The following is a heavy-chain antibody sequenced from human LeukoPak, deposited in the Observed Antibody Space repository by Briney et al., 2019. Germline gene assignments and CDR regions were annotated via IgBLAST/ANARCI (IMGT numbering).Heavy chain of an antibody. CDR1: GFTFSSYA. J-gene: IGHJ3*02. D-gene: IGHD3-22*01. Sequence: GGSLRLSCAASGFTFSSYAMHWVRQAPGKGLEWVAVISYDGSNKYYADSVKGRFTISRDNAKNSLYLQMNSLRAEDTALYHCAKANYYDSSGYFDAFDIWGQGTMVTVSS. CDR3: AKANYYDSSGYFDAFDI. CDR2: ISYDGSNK. V-gene: IGHV3-30-3*01.